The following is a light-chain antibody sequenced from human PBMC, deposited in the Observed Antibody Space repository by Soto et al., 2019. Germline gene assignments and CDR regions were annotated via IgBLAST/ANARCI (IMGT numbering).Light chain of an antibody. Sequence: DIVMTQSPDSLAVSLGERATINCKSSQSALYSSNNKNYLAWYQQKPGQPPKLLIYWASTRESGVPDRFSGSGSGTDFTLTISSLQAEDVAVYYCQQYYSTPPLTVGGGTKVEIK. J-gene: IGKJ4*01. CDR3: QQYYSTPPLT. CDR2: WAS. CDR1: QSALYSSNNKNY. V-gene: IGKV4-1*01.